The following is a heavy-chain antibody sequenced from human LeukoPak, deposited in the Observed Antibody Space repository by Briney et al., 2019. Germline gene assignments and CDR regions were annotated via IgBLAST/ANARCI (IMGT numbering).Heavy chain of an antibody. CDR1: GGSVTTDY. CDR2: IYYSGST. D-gene: IGHD4-23*01. CDR3: AREAVTTGVDY. Sequence: SETLSLTCTVSGGSVTTDYWSWIRQHPGKGLEWIGYIYYSGSTYYNPSLKSRVTISVDTSKNQFSLKLSSVTAADTAVYYCAREAVTTGVDYWGQGTLVTVSS. J-gene: IGHJ4*02. V-gene: IGHV4-31*03.